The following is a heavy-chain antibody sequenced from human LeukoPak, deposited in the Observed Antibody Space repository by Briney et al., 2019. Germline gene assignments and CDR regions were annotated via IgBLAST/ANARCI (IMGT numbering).Heavy chain of an antibody. Sequence: GESLNIYCKGSGYSFPCFLMEWVRQIPGKGLGWIGIIYPGDTDTRYSPSFQGQVTISAHKSISTAYLQWSSPKASDTAMYYCARPPNRKSSGWGAFDIWGQGTMVTVSS. CDR2: IYPGDTDT. D-gene: IGHD3-22*01. V-gene: IGHV5-51*01. CDR1: GYSFPCFL. J-gene: IGHJ3*02. CDR3: ARPPNRKSSGWGAFDI.